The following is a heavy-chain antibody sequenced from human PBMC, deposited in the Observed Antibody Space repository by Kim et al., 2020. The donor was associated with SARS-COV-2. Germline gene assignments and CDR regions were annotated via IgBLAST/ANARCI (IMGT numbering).Heavy chain of an antibody. CDR2: IYYSGST. V-gene: IGHV4-39*01. D-gene: IGHD6-19*01. CDR1: GGSISSSSYY. CDR3: ARQRKQWLVQDAFDI. J-gene: IGHJ3*02. Sequence: SETLSLTCTVSGGSISSSSYYWGWIRQPPGKGLEWFGSIYYSGSTYYNPSLKSRVTISVDTSKNQFSLKPSSVTAADTAVYDCARQRKQWLVQDAFDIWGQGTMVTVSS.